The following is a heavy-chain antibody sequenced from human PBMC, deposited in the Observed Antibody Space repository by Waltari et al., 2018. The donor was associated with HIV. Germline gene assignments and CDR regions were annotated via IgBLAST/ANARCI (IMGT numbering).Heavy chain of an antibody. V-gene: IGHV3-23*01. CDR3: AKGQSILTSAALDF. CDR2: ISGTGGST. D-gene: IGHD3-9*01. CDR1: GFTFSNFA. Sequence: EVQLLESGGGLVQPGGSLRLSCAGSGFTFSNFAMAWVRQAPGRGLEFVSAISGTGGSTNYAESMKGRFSVSRDNSKNMVYLEINNLRAEDTAIYYCAKGQSILTSAALDFWGQGTMVTVSS. J-gene: IGHJ3*01.